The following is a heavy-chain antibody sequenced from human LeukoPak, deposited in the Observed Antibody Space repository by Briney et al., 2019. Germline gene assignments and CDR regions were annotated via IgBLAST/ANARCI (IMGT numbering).Heavy chain of an antibody. Sequence: GGSLRLSCAVSGFTFSSYAMSWVRQAPGKGLEWVAAISGSGGGTDYADSVKGRFTISRDNSKNTLHLQMNSLRAEDTAVYYCAKGEQWLVLYFQHWGQGTLVTVSS. CDR1: GFTFSSYA. CDR2: ISGSGGGT. V-gene: IGHV3-23*01. J-gene: IGHJ1*01. CDR3: AKGEQWLVLYFQH. D-gene: IGHD6-19*01.